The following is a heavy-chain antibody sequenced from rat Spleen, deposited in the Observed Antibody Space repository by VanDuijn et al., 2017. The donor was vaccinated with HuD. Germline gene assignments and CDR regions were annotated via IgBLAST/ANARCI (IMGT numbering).Heavy chain of an antibody. V-gene: IGHV5S13*01. CDR2: NCTGGGNT. D-gene: IGHD4-3*01. Sequence: EVQLVESGGGLVQPGRSLKLSCAASGFTFSKTALASVRPPPTRGLELIAANCTGGGNTSYRDAVKGRFTISRDNAKNTLYLQMDSLRSEDTATYYCAEVTNSGYCDYWGQGVMVTVSS. J-gene: IGHJ2*01. CDR1: GFTFSKTA. CDR3: AEVTNSGYCDY.